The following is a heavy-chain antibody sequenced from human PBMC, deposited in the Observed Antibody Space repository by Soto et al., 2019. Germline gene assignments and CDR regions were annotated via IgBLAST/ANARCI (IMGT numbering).Heavy chain of an antibody. D-gene: IGHD2-2*01. CDR1: GFTFSSYW. V-gene: IGHV3-74*01. CDR2: INSDGSST. Sequence: PGGSLRLSCAASGFTFSSYWMHWVRQAPGKGLVWVSRINSDGSSTSYADSVKGRFTISRDNAKNTLYLQMNSLRAEDTAVYYCARDTSHCSSTSCSIVVHAFDIWGQGTMVTVSS. CDR3: ARDTSHCSSTSCSIVVHAFDI. J-gene: IGHJ3*02.